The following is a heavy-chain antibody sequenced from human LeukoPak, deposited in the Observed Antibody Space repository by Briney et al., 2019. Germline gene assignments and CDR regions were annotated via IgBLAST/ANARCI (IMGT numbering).Heavy chain of an antibody. V-gene: IGHV3-74*01. J-gene: IGHJ4*02. CDR1: GFTFSSYW. CDR2: INSDGSST. D-gene: IGHD3-22*01. CDR3: ARDYYDSSGYYSCDY. Sequence: GGSLRLSCAASGFTFSSYWMHWVRQAPGKGLVRVSRINSDGSSTSYADSVKGRFTISRDNAKNTLYLQMNSLRAEDTAVYYCARDYYDSSGYYSCDYWGQGTLVTVSS.